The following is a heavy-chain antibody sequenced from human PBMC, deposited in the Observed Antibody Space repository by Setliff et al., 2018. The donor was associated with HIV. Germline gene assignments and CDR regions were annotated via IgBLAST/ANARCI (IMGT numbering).Heavy chain of an antibody. D-gene: IGHD3-22*01. V-gene: IGHV1-24*01. CDR1: GYTLSELS. CDR2: FDPEDVET. J-gene: IGHJ1*01. CDR3: ATVRGYYYDSSGQKYFQH. Sequence: ASVKVSCKVSGYTLSELSMHWVRQAPGKGLEWMGGFDPEDVETIYAEKFQGRVTMTEDTSTDTAYMELSSLTSEDTAVYYCATVRGYYYDSSGQKYFQHWGQGTLVTVSS.